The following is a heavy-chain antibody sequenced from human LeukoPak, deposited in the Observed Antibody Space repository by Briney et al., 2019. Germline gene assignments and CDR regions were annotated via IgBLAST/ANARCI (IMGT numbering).Heavy chain of an antibody. CDR1: GFTFSSYS. CDR2: ISSSSSYI. D-gene: IGHD3-22*01. J-gene: IGHJ4*02. Sequence: PGGSLRLSCAASGFTFSSYSMNWVRQAPGKGLEWVSSISSSSSYIYYADSVKGRFTISRDNAKNSLYLQMNSLRAEDTAVYYCAKWRYYDSSGIYYFDYWGQGTLVTVSS. V-gene: IGHV3-21*01. CDR3: AKWRYYDSSGIYYFDY.